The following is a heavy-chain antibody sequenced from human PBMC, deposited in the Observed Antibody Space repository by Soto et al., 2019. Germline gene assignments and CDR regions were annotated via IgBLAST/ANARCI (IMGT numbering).Heavy chain of an antibody. CDR2: XXXXXSX. CDR1: GCSIRSGGYS. V-gene: IGHV4-30-2*06. J-gene: IGHJ6*02. CDR3: AREYYGMDV. Sequence: SETPSLTCTVSGCSIRSGGYSWTWIRQSPGEGXXWXGYXXXXXSXXXSPSLKSRVTISVDRSKNQFSLNLTSVTAADTAVYYCAREYYGMDVWGQGPTVTVSS.